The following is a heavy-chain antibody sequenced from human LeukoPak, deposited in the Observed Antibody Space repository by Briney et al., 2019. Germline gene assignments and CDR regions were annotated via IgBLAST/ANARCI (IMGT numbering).Heavy chain of an antibody. CDR3: AKDIGGYSYAADY. D-gene: IGHD5-18*01. CDR1: GFTFDDYA. CDR2: IRGDGVST. V-gene: IGHV3-43*02. Sequence: PGGSLRLSCAASGFTFDDYAMHWVRQAPGKGLEWVSPIRGDGVSTYYADSVKGRFTISRDNNKNSLYLQMNSLRTEDTAFYYCAKDIGGYSYAADYWGQGTLVTVSS. J-gene: IGHJ4*02.